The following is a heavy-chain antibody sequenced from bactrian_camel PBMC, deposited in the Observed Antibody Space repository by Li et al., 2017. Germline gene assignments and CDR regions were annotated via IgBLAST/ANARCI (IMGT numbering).Heavy chain of an antibody. J-gene: IGHJ4*01. CDR3: TIPRPPYRSADYWN. D-gene: IGHD3*01. CDR2: INSGGTP. CDR1: GFTFSSRT. Sequence: DVQLVESGGGLVQPGGSLRLSCAAASGFTFSSRTISWVRQAPGKGLEWVSNINSGGTPLYADFVKGRFTISRDNTKRTSYLQMHNLTSEDTALYICTIPRPPYRSADYWNRGQGTQVTVS. V-gene: IGHV3S35*01.